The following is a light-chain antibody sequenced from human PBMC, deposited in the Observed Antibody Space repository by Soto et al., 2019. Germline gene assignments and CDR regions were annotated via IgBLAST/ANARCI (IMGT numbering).Light chain of an antibody. CDR3: QPGHMWPIT. CDR1: QSFRGL. Sequence: EVVLTQSPVTLSLSPGERATLSCRASQSFRGLLAWYQQKPGQAPRLLIYDAYNRDTGIPPRFSGSGSGTGFTLTISSLEPEDSAVYYCQPGHMWPITFGPGTRLESK. CDR2: DAY. V-gene: IGKV3-11*01. J-gene: IGKJ5*01.